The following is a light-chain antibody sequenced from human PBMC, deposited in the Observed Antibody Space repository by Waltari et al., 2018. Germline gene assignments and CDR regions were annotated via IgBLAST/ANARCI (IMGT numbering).Light chain of an antibody. Sequence: DIQMTQSPSMLSASVGDRVTITCLASQNLNIYLAWYQQKPGKAPKFVIYDASKSEVPSKFSGSGSGTEFTLTISSLQPDDSATYYCQQYSSSSPWAFGQGTKVEIK. CDR1: QNLNIY. CDR2: DAS. V-gene: IGKV1-5*01. CDR3: QQYSSSSPWA. J-gene: IGKJ1*01.